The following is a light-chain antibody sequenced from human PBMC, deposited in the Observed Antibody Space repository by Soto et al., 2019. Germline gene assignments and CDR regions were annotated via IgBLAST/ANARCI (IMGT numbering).Light chain of an antibody. CDR1: QSVTSSY. CDR3: QQYGSSPFT. Sequence: EIVLTQSPGTLSLSPGERATLSCRASQSVTSSYLAWYQQKGGQAPRLLIYNAYSRATGIPERFSGSGSGTDFTLTISRLEPDDFAVYYCQQYGSSPFTFGGGTTVEIK. V-gene: IGKV3-20*01. CDR2: NAY. J-gene: IGKJ4*01.